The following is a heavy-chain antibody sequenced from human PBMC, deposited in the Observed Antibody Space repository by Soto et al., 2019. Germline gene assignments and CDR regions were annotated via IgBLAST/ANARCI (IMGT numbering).Heavy chain of an antibody. D-gene: IGHD3-16*01. Sequence: GSLRLSCAASGFTFSSYGMHWVRQAPGKGLEWVAVISNVGSNKYYADFVKGRFTIPRDNTKNTLYLQMNSLRAEETAVYYCARAERTMYTFGGVVDYWGQGTLVTVSS. CDR3: ARAERTMYTFGGVVDY. J-gene: IGHJ4*02. V-gene: IGHV3-30*03. CDR1: GFTFSSYG. CDR2: ISNVGSNK.